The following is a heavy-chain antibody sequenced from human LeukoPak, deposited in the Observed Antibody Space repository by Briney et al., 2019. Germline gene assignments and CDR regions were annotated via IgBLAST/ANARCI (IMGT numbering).Heavy chain of an antibody. CDR3: ARGNREGSGWYYFDY. J-gene: IGHJ4*02. CDR2: SNAGNGNT. Sequence: ASVKVSCKASGYTFTSYAMHWVRQAPGQRLEWMGWSNAGNGNTKYSQEFQGRVTITRDTSASTAYMELSSLRSEDMAVYYCARGNREGSGWYYFDYWGQGTLVTVSS. D-gene: IGHD6-19*01. V-gene: IGHV1-3*02. CDR1: GYTFTSYA.